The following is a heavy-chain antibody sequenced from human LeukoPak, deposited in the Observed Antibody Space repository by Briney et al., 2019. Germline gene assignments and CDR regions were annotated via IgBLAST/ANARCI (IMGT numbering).Heavy chain of an antibody. CDR3: ATDGAGFDT. CDR1: GFSFRSYW. CDR2: INIGGTNT. Sequence: GGSLRLSCAATGFSFRSYWMNWIRQAPGKGLEWLSYINIGGTNTHYADSVKGRFTISRDNAKKSLYLEMNNLRAEDTAVYYCATDGAGFDTWGQGVLVTVSS. J-gene: IGHJ5*02. V-gene: IGHV3-48*03.